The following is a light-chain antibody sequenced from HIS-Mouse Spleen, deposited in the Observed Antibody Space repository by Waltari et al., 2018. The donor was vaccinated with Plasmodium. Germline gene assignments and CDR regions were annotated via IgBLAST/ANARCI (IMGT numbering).Light chain of an antibody. CDR2: EDS. V-gene: IGLV3-10*01. Sequence: SYELTQPPSVSVSPGQTPRINSSGDALPNKTAYWYQQKSGQAPVLVIYEDSKRPSGIPERFSGSSSGTMATLTISGAQVEDEADYYCYSTDSSGNHRVFGGGTKLTVL. CDR3: YSTDSSGNHRV. CDR1: ALPNKT. J-gene: IGLJ3*02.